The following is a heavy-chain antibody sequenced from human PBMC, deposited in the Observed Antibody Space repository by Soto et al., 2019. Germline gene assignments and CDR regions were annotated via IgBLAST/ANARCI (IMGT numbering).Heavy chain of an antibody. CDR2: IYYSGST. CDR3: ARFCDILTGYYSTFDY. CDR1: GSSIRSGGYY. J-gene: IGHJ4*02. D-gene: IGHD3-9*01. V-gene: IGHV4-31*03. Sequence: PSETLSLTCTISGSSIRSGGYYWSWIRQHPGKGLEWIGYIYYSGSTYYNPSLKSRVTISVDTSKNQFSLKLSSVTAADTAVYYCARFCDILTGYYSTFDYWGQGTLVTVS.